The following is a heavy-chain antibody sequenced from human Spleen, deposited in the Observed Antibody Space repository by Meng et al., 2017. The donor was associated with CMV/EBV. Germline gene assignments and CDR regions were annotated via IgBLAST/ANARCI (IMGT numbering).Heavy chain of an antibody. Sequence: KVSCKTSGYTFTGYYIHWVRQAPGQGLEWVGWINPDSAGTNYAQKFQGRVTMTRDTSISTAYMEVSGLRSDDTAVYFCALLWTGFDYWGQGTLVTVSS. CDR3: ALLWTGFDY. D-gene: IGHD3/OR15-3a*01. J-gene: IGHJ4*02. V-gene: IGHV1-2*02. CDR1: GYTFTGYY. CDR2: INPDSAGT.